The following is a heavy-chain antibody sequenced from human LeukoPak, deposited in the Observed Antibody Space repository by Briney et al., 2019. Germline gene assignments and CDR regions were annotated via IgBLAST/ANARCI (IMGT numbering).Heavy chain of an antibody. CDR2: IIPIFGTA. CDR1: GGTFSSYA. J-gene: IGHJ5*02. V-gene: IGHV1-69*13. Sequence: SVKVSCKASGGTFSSYAISWVRQAPGQGLEWMGGIIPIFGTANYAQKFQGRVTITADESTSTACMELSSLRSEDTAVYYCAGYYDFWNGPRVGNWFDPWGQGTLVTVSS. CDR3: AGYYDFWNGPRVGNWFDP. D-gene: IGHD3-3*01.